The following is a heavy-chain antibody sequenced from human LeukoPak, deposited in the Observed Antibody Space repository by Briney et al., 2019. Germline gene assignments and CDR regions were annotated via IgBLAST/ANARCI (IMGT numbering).Heavy chain of an antibody. CDR2: MNPNSGNT. J-gene: IGHJ6*03. Sequence: ASVKVSCKASGYTFTGYYIHWVRQATGQGLEWMGWMNPNSGNTGYAQKFQGRVTITRNTSISTAYMELSSLRSEDTAVYYCARGRGYSSSWGFYYYYYYMDVWGKGTTVTVSS. D-gene: IGHD6-13*01. CDR1: GYTFTGYY. V-gene: IGHV1-8*03. CDR3: ARGRGYSSSWGFYYYYYYMDV.